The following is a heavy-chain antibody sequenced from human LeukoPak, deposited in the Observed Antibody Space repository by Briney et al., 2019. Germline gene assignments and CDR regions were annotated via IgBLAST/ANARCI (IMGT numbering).Heavy chain of an antibody. J-gene: IGHJ4*02. CDR3: AREDGDDIFDY. V-gene: IGHV1-2*02. CDR1: VYTFTRYY. CDR2: INSNSGYT. Sequence: ASVNVSCKAAVYTFTRYYMHWLRQAPGKGRKGMGWINSNSGYTYFAQKFQDRVSMTRDTSINTAYMELSRLTSDDSAVYFCAREDGDDIFDYWGPGTLVTVSS. D-gene: IGHD3-10*01.